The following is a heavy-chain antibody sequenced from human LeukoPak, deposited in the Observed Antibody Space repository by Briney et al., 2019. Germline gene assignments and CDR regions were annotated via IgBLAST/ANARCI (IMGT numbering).Heavy chain of an antibody. Sequence: ASVKLPCNASGYTFTTFGFTWVRHAPGQGLDWLGWISTYNSNINYAQNFEDRLTLTTDTSTNTAYMELSSLRFDDTAIYYCARGRLPADAFDVWGQGTLVTVSS. CDR1: GYTFTTFG. D-gene: IGHD2-2*01. CDR2: ISTYNSNI. J-gene: IGHJ3*01. CDR3: ARGRLPADAFDV. V-gene: IGHV1-18*01.